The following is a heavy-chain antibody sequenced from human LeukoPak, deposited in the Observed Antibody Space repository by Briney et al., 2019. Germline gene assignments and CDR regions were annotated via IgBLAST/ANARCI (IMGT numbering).Heavy chain of an antibody. CDR2: ISYDGSNK. D-gene: IGHD2-15*01. CDR1: GFTFSSYG. J-gene: IGHJ3*02. Sequence: PGGSLRLSCAASGFTFSSYGMHWVRQAPSKGLEWVAVISYDGSNKYYADSVKGRFTISIDNSKNTLYLQMNSLRAEDTAVYYCAKTREVAATFDAFDIWGQGTMVTVSS. CDR3: AKTREVAATFDAFDI. V-gene: IGHV3-30*18.